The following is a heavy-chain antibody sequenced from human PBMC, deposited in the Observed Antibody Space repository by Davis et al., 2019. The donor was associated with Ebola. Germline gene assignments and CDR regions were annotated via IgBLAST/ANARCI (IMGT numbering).Heavy chain of an antibody. J-gene: IGHJ6*02. CDR2: MSFDGNNK. Sequence: GESLKISCAASGFTFSNYGVHWVRQAPGKGPEWVAVMSFDGNNKYYADSVKGRFTISRDNSKYTLYLQMNSLRPEDTAMYYCAKPPGRDGMDVWGQGTTVTVSS. D-gene: IGHD1-26*01. V-gene: IGHV3-30-3*02. CDR1: GFTFSNYG. CDR3: AKPPGRDGMDV.